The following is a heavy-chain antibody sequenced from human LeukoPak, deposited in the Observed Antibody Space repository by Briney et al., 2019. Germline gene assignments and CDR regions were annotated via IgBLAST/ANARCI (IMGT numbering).Heavy chain of an antibody. D-gene: IGHD3-10*01. CDR3: ARDCSTMVRGVNGY. J-gene: IGHJ4*02. CDR2: ISAYNGNT. V-gene: IGHV1-18*01. Sequence: ASVKVSCKASGYTFTSYGISWVRQAPGQGLEWMGWISAYNGNTNYAQKLQGRVTMTTDTSTSTAYMELRSLRSDDTAVYYCARDCSTMVRGVNGYWGQGTLVTVSS. CDR1: GYTFTSYG.